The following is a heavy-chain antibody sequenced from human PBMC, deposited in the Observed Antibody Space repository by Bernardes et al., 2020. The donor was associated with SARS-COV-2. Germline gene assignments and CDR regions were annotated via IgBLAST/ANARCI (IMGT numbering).Heavy chain of an antibody. J-gene: IGHJ6*02. CDR3: ANSGGRRARACNITGCLWDYYGMGV. Sequence: GGSLRLSCAASGFTFSDYAMSWVRQAPGKGLEWVSAISGSGSTQYYADSVKGRFTISRDNSKNVVYLEMNSLRAEDTAVYHCANSGGRRARACNITGCLWDYYGMGVWGQGTTVIVSS. CDR2: ISGSGSTQ. CDR1: GFTFSDYA. D-gene: IGHD2-2*01. V-gene: IGHV3-23*01.